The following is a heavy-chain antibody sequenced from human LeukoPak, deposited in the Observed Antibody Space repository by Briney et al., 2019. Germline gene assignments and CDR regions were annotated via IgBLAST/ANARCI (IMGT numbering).Heavy chain of an antibody. V-gene: IGHV3-21*01. Sequence: GGSLRLSCAASGFTFSSYSMNWVRQAPGKGLEWVSSISSSSSYIYYADSVKGRFTISRDNAKNSLYLQMNSLRAEDTAVYYCAREEFGGYYYGSGSYIDYWGQGTLVTVSS. CDR1: GFTFSSYS. CDR3: AREEFGGYYYGSGSYIDY. D-gene: IGHD3-10*01. J-gene: IGHJ4*02. CDR2: ISSSSSYI.